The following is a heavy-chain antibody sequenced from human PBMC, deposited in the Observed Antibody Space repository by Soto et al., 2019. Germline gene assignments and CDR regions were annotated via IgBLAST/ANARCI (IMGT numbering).Heavy chain of an antibody. V-gene: IGHV3-21*01. CDR3: ARDEHPTVAARPYYCCYRMDV. CDR1: GFTFSSYS. J-gene: IGHJ6*02. CDR2: ISSSSSYI. Sequence: GGSLRLSCAASGFTFSSYSMNWVRQAPGKGLEWVSSISSSSSYIYYADSVKGRFTISRDNAKNSLYLQMNSLRAEDTAVYYCARDEHPTVAARPYYCCYRMDVWGRGXTFTVYS. D-gene: IGHD6-6*01.